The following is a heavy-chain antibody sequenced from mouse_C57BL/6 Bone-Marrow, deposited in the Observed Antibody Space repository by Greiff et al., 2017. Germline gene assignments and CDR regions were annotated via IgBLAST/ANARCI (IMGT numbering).Heavy chain of an antibody. CDR2: IYPGDGDT. CDR1: GYAFRSYW. V-gene: IGHV1-80*01. CDR3: ARWVLRGFAY. D-gene: IGHD2-14*01. J-gene: IGHJ3*01. Sequence: VKLMESGAELVKPGASVKISCKASGYAFRSYWMNWVKQRPGKGLEWIGQIYPGDGDTNYNGKFKGKATLTADKSSSTAYMQLSSLTSEDSAVYFCARWVLRGFAYWGQGTLVTVSA.